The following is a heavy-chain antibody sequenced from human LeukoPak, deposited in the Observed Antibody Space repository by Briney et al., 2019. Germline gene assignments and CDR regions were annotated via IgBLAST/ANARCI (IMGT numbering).Heavy chain of an antibody. CDR3: ARALNVLPYGGNSVGFDY. Sequence: ASVKVSCKASGYTFTSYDINWVRQATGQGLEWMGWMNPNSGNTGYAQKFQGRVTMTRNTSISTAYMELSSLRSEDTAVYYCARALNVLPYGGNSVGFDYWGQGTLVTVSS. V-gene: IGHV1-8*01. CDR2: MNPNSGNT. CDR1: GYTFTSYD. D-gene: IGHD4-23*01. J-gene: IGHJ4*02.